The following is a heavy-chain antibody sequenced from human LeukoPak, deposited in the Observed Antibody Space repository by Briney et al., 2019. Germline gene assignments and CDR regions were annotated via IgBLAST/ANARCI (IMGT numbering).Heavy chain of an antibody. J-gene: IGHJ2*01. CDR1: GFSITSGYY. D-gene: IGHD2-2*01. CDR3: ASTQGYCSSTSCNYWYFDL. CDR2: IYYSGST. V-gene: IGHV4-38-2*02. Sequence: SETLSLTCTVSGFSITSGYYWGWIRQPPGKGLEWIGYIYYSGSTNYNPSLKSRVTISVDTSKNQFSLKLSSVTAADTAVYYCASTQGYCSSTSCNYWYFDLWGRGTLVTVSS.